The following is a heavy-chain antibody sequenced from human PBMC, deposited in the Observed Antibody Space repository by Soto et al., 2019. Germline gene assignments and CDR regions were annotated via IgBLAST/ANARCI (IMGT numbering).Heavy chain of an antibody. CDR1: GFTFNAYS. D-gene: IGHD1-26*01. Sequence: DVPLLESGGSVVQPGGSLRLSCAASGFTFNAYSLSWVRQAPGKGLEWVSAISTTGGSTYYTDSVKGRFAISRDNAQNTLYLQLNSLRADDTAVYYCARPGGATYYIRYWGQGTLVTVSS. V-gene: IGHV3-23*01. CDR2: ISTTGGST. J-gene: IGHJ4*02. CDR3: ARPGGATYYIRY.